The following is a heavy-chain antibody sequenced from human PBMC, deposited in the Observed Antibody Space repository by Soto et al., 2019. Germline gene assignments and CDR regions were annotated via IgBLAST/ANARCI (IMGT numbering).Heavy chain of an antibody. Sequence: QVQLQESGPGLVKPSGTLSLTCAVSGGSISSSNWWSWVRQPPGKGLEWIGAIYHSGSTNYNPSLKSRVTISVDKSKNQFSLNLSSVTAADTAVYYCAREGCRGGSCYSFGMDVWGHGTTVTVSS. CDR3: AREGCRGGSCYSFGMDV. V-gene: IGHV4-4*02. D-gene: IGHD2-15*01. CDR1: GGSISSSNW. J-gene: IGHJ6*02. CDR2: IYHSGST.